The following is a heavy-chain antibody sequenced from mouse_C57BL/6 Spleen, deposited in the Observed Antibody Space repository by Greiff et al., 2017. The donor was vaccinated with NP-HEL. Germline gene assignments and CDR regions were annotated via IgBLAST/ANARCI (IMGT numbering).Heavy chain of an antibody. CDR2: ISSGSSTI. Sequence: EVQLVESGGGLVKPGGSLKLSCAASGFTFSDYGMHWVRQAPEKGLEWVAYISSGSSTIYYAATVKGRFTISRDNAKNTLFLQMTSLRSAATAMYYSAKMYGSSLYWYFAVWGTGATLTVSS. D-gene: IGHD1-1*01. V-gene: IGHV5-17*01. CDR3: AKMYGSSLYWYFAV. CDR1: GFTFSDYG. J-gene: IGHJ1*03.